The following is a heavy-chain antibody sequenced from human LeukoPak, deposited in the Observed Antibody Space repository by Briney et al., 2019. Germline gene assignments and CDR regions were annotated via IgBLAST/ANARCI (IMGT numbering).Heavy chain of an antibody. CDR3: ARDKGSTYYYYMDV. CDR1: GFTSSSYS. D-gene: IGHD1-1*01. CDR2: IRSSSSYI. Sequence: SGGSLRLSCAASGFTSSSYSMNWVRQATGKGLEWVSSIRSSSSYIYYGDSVKGALPISRDKAKNSLYLQMNRLRAEDTAVYYCARDKGSTYYYYMDVWGKGTTVTVSS. J-gene: IGHJ6*03. V-gene: IGHV3-21*01.